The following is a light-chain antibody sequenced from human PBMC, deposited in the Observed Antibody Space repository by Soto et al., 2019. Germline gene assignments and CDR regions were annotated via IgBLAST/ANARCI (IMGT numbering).Light chain of an antibody. J-gene: IGLJ1*01. Sequence: QSVLTQPHSVSGAPGQRVTISCTGSSSNIGAGYDVHWYQQRPGTAPKLLIFGNINRPSGVPDRFSGSKSGTSASLAITGLQAEDEGDYYCQSYDSTLSARDVFGTGTKLTVL. CDR2: GNI. CDR1: SSNIGAGYD. V-gene: IGLV1-40*01. CDR3: QSYDSTLSARDV.